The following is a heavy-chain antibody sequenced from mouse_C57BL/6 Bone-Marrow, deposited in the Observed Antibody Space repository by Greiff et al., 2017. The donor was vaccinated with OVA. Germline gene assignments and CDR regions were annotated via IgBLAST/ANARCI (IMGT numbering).Heavy chain of an antibody. CDR1: GFNIKDDY. J-gene: IGHJ2*01. V-gene: IGHV14-4*01. Sequence: VQLQQSGAELVRPGASVKLSCTASGFNIKDDYMHWVKQRPEQGLEWIGWIDPENGDTEYASKFQGKATITADTSSNTAYLQLSSLTSADTAVYYCTTRTTVVATDYWGQGTTLTVSS. CDR2: IDPENGDT. D-gene: IGHD1-1*01. CDR3: TTRTTVVATDY.